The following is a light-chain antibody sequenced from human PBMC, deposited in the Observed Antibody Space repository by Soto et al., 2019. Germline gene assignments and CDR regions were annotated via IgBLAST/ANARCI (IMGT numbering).Light chain of an antibody. J-gene: IGLJ2*01. CDR1: SSNIGAGYD. CDR3: QSYDSSLSEVV. Sequence: QPVLTQPPSVSGAPGQRVTVSCNGSSSNIGAGYDVHWYQQLPGTTPKLLIYGNNNRPSGVPDRFSGSKSGTSASLAITGLQAEDEADYYCQSYDSSLSEVVFGGGTKLTVL. CDR2: GNN. V-gene: IGLV1-40*01.